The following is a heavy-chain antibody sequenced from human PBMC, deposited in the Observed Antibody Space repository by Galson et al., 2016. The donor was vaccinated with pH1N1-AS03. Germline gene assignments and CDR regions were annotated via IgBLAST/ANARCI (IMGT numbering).Heavy chain of an antibody. V-gene: IGHV1-69*06. CDR3: ARDANYDFWSGHDAFDI. Sequence: SVKVSCKASGGTFSSYAISWVRQAPGQGLEWMGGIIAMFGTANYAQKVQGRVTITADKSTSTAYMALSSLRSEDTAVYYCARDANYDFWSGHDAFDIWGHGTLVTVSS. J-gene: IGHJ3*02. D-gene: IGHD3-3*01. CDR2: IIAMFGTA. CDR1: GGTFSSYA.